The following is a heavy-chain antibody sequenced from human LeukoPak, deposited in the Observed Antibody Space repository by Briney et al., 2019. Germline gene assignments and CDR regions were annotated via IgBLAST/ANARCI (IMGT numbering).Heavy chain of an antibody. CDR1: GGSISSGDYY. Sequence: SETLSLTCTVSGGSISSGDYYWSWIRQPPGTGLEWIGYIYYSGSTYYNPSLKSRVTISVDTSKNQFSLKLSSVTAADTAAYYCARDVDPPNNWFDPWGQGTLVTVSS. J-gene: IGHJ5*02. V-gene: IGHV4-30-4*08. CDR2: IYYSGST. CDR3: ARDVDPPNNWFDP. D-gene: IGHD5-12*01.